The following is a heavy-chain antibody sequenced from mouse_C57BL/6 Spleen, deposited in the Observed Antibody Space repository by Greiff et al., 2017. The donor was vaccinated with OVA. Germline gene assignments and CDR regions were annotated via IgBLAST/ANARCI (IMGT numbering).Heavy chain of an antibody. V-gene: IGHV1-64*01. J-gene: IGHJ4*01. CDR2: IHPTSGST. CDR3: ARALYYCAMDY. Sequence: VQLQQPGAELVKPGASVKLSCKASGYTFTSYWMHWVKQRPGQGLEWIGMIHPTSGSTNYNEKFKSKATLTVDKSSSTAYMQLSSLTSEDSAVYYCARALYYCAMDYWGQGTSVTVSS. CDR1: GYTFTSYW.